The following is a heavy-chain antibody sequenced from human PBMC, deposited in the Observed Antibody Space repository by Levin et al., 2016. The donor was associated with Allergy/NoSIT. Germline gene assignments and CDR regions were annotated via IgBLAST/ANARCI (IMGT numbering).Heavy chain of an antibody. J-gene: IGHJ6*02. Sequence: WIRQPPGKGLEWIGYIYYSGSTNYNPSLKSRVTISVDTSKNQFSLKLSSVTAADTAVYYCAREKYYGMDVWGQGTTVTVSS. V-gene: IGHV4-59*01. CDR2: IYYSGST. CDR3: AREKYYGMDV.